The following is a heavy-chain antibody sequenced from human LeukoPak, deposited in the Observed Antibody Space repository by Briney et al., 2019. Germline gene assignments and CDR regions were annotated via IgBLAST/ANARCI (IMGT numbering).Heavy chain of an antibody. D-gene: IGHD3-10*01. CDR1: GFTFSSYW. V-gene: IGHV3-7*01. Sequence: PGGSLRLSCAASGFTFSSYWMSWVRQAPGKGLEWVANIKQDGSEKYYVDSVKGRFTISRDNAKNSLYLQMNSLRAEDTAVYYCAGMRVTMVRGVIIDHYYMDVWGKGTTVTVSS. CDR3: AGMRVTMVRGVIIDHYYMDV. CDR2: IKQDGSEK. J-gene: IGHJ6*03.